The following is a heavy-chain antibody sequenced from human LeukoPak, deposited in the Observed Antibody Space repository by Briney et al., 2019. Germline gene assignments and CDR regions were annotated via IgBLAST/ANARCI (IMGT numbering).Heavy chain of an antibody. CDR3: ARTPMIVVVMFDY. CDR2: IKQDGSEK. J-gene: IGHJ4*02. Sequence: PGGSLRLSCAASGFTFSSYWMSWVRQVPGKGLEWVANIKQDGSEKYYVDSVKGRFTISRDNAKNSLYLQMNSLRAEDTAVYYCARTPMIVVVMFDYWGQGTLVTVSS. CDR1: GFTFSSYW. V-gene: IGHV3-7*01. D-gene: IGHD3-22*01.